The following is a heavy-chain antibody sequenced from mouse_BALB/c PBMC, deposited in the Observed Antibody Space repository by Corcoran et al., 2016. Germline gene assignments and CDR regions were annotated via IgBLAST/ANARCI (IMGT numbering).Heavy chain of an antibody. CDR3: ARQDYGYYFDY. J-gene: IGHJ2*01. CDR2: INTYTGEP. Sequence: QIQLVQSGPELKKPGETVKISCKASGYTFTNYGMNWVKQAPGKGLKWMGWINTYTGEPTYADDFKGRFAFSLETSASTAYLQINNLKNEDTATYFFARQDYGYYFDYWGQGTTLTVSS. V-gene: IGHV9-3-1*01. D-gene: IGHD1-2*01. CDR1: GYTFTNYG.